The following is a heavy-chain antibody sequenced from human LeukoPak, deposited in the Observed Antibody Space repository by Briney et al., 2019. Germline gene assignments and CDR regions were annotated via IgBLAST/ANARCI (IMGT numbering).Heavy chain of an antibody. J-gene: IGHJ4*02. Sequence: GVSLRLSCAASGFTFSNAWMTWVRQAPGKGLEWVGRIKSKTDGGTTDYAAPVKGRFTISRDDSKNTLYLQMNSLKTEDTAVYYCTTIPRFDYGDEDGYWGQGTLVTVS. CDR2: IKSKTDGGTT. V-gene: IGHV3-15*01. CDR3: TTIPRFDYGDEDGY. CDR1: GFTFSNAW. D-gene: IGHD4-17*01.